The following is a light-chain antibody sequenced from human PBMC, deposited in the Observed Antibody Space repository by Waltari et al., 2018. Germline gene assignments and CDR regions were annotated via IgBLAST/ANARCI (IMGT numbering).Light chain of an antibody. Sequence: EIVLTQSPGTLSLSPGERATLSCRTSQSSTSYSLAWYQQKPGQAPRLLLYGASSRATGIPDRVSGSGSGTDFTLTISRLEPEDCAVYYCQQDGGSPPLTFGGGTKVEIK. J-gene: IGKJ4*01. CDR3: QQDGGSPPLT. CDR1: QSSTSYS. CDR2: GAS. V-gene: IGKV3-20*01.